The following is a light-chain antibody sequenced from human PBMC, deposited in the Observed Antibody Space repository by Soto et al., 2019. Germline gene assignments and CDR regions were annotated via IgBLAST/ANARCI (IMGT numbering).Light chain of an antibody. CDR1: QSVSSY. V-gene: IGKV3-11*01. CDR2: DAS. CDR3: QQRSNWPPTLT. Sequence: EVVMTQSLATLSVSPGERATLSCRASQSVSSYLAWYQQKPGQAPRLLIYDASNRATGIPARFSGSGSGTDFTLTISSLEPEDFAVYYCQQRSNWPPTLTFGGGTKVDIK. J-gene: IGKJ4*01.